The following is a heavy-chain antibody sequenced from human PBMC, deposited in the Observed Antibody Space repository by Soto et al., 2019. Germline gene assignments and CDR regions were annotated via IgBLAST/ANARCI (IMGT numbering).Heavy chain of an antibody. Sequence: EVHLVESGGGVAQPGRSLRLSCATSGFTFDDYAMHWVRQAPGKGLEWVSGISWNSDSTGYADSVKGRFTISRDNAKKSLFLQMNRLRSEDTAFYFCARTTWGYGEPLDSWGQGTLVTVSS. V-gene: IGHV3-9*01. CDR3: ARTTWGYGEPLDS. CDR1: GFTFDDYA. D-gene: IGHD4-17*01. CDR2: ISWNSDST. J-gene: IGHJ4*02.